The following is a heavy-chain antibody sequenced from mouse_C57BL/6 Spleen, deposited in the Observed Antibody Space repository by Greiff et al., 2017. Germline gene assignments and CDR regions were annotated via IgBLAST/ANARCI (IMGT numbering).Heavy chain of an antibody. V-gene: IGHV1-64*01. CDR3: ARVTTVVGYYFDY. CDR2: IHPNSGST. D-gene: IGHD1-1*01. CDR1: GYTFTSYW. J-gene: IGHJ2*01. Sequence: QVQLQQPGAELVKPGASVKLSCKASGYTFTSYWMHWVKQRPGQGLEWIGMIHPNSGSTNYNEKFKSKATLTVDKSSSTAYMQLSSLTSEDSAVYYCARVTTVVGYYFDYWGQGTTLTVSS.